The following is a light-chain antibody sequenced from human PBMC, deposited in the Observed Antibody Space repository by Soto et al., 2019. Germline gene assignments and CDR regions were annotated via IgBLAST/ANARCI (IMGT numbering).Light chain of an antibody. CDR1: SSNIGNDGNY. CDR3: ETWDSSLSAHV. Sequence: QSVLTQPPSVSAAPGQTVTISCSGSSSNIGNDGNYVSWYQQVPGTAPKVLIYDNNQRPSGIPDRFSASKSGTSATLGITGLQTGDEADYYCETWDSSLSAHVFGGGTQLTVL. V-gene: IGLV1-51*01. J-gene: IGLJ2*01. CDR2: DNN.